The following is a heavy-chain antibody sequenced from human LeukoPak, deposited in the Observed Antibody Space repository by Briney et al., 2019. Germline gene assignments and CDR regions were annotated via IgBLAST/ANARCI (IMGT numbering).Heavy chain of an antibody. CDR1: GFTFSSYW. Sequence: GGSLRLSCAASGFTFSSYWMHWVRQAPGKGLVWVSRINSDGSSTSYAVSVKGRFTISRDNAKNTLYLQMNSLRAEDTAVYYCARLGYCSSTSCYLGGFDYWGQGTLVTVSS. D-gene: IGHD2-2*01. CDR2: INSDGSST. CDR3: ARLGYCSSTSCYLGGFDY. V-gene: IGHV3-74*01. J-gene: IGHJ4*02.